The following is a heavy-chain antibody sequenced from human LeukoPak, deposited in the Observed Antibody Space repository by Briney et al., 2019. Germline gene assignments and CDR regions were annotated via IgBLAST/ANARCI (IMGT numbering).Heavy chain of an antibody. CDR2: IYYSGST. CDR1: GGSISSYY. V-gene: IGHV4-59*01. CDR3: ARVRLYSYGLDY. D-gene: IGHD5-18*01. J-gene: IGHJ4*02. Sequence: KASETLSLTCTVSGGSISSYYWSWIRQPPVKGLEWIGYIYYSGSTNYNPSLKSRVTISVDTSKNQFSLKLSSVTAADTAVYYCARVRLYSYGLDYWGQGTLVTVSS.